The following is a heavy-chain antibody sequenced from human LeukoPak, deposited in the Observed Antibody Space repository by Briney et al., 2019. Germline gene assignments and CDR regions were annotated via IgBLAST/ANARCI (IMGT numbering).Heavy chain of an antibody. V-gene: IGHV3-23*01. Sequence: GGSLRLSCAASGFIFSSYPMNWVRQAPGKGLEWVSAISNNGGYTYYADSVQGRFTISRDNSKSTLCLQMNSLRAEDTAVYYCVKQLGYCSDGSCYFPYWGQGTLVTVSS. CDR2: ISNNGGYT. CDR1: GFIFSSYP. D-gene: IGHD2-15*01. J-gene: IGHJ4*02. CDR3: VKQLGYCSDGSCYFPY.